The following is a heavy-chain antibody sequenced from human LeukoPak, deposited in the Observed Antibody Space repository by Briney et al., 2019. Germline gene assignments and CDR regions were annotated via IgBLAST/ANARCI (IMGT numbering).Heavy chain of an antibody. J-gene: IGHJ4*02. CDR2: IYTSGST. V-gene: IGHV4-4*07. CDR3: ARDRAGASTDYFDY. CDR1: GASISSYY. D-gene: IGHD3-10*01. Sequence: SETLSLTCTVSGASISSYYYNWIRQTAGKGLEWIGRIYTSGSTNYNPSLKNRVTMSVDTSKNQFSLKLSSVTAADTAVYYCARDRAGASTDYFDYWGQGTLVTVSS.